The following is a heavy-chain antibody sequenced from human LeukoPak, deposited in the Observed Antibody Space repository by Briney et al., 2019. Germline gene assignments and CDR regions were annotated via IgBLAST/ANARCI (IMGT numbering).Heavy chain of an antibody. CDR1: GFTFSSYW. CDR2: IKQDGSEK. CDR3: ARDLKLDGYRPDFDY. J-gene: IGHJ4*02. D-gene: IGHD5-24*01. Sequence: GGSLRLFCAASGFTFSSYWMSWVRQAPGKGLEWVANIKQDGSEKYYVDSVKGRFTISRDNAKNSLYLQMNSLRAEDTAVYYCARDLKLDGYRPDFDYWGQGTLVTVSS. V-gene: IGHV3-7*01.